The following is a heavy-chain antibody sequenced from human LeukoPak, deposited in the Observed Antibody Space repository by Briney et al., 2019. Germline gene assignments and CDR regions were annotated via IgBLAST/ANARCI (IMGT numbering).Heavy chain of an antibody. CDR2: ISGSGGST. D-gene: IGHD6-19*01. CDR3: AKDLSDGGSGWYYYYYYMDV. J-gene: IGHJ6*03. CDR1: GFIFSSYA. V-gene: IGHV3-23*01. Sequence: GGSLRLSCAASGFIFSSYAMSWVRQAPGKGLEWVSAISGSGGSTYYADSVKGWFTTSRDNSKNTLYLQMNSLRAEHTAVYYWAKDLSDGGSGWYYYYYYMDVWGKGTTVTVSS.